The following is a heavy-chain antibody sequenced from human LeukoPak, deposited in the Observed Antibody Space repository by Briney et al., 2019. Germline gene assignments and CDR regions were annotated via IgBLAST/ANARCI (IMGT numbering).Heavy chain of an antibody. V-gene: IGHV1-2*04. Sequence: ASVKVSCKASGYTFTGYYMHWVRQAPGQGLEWMGWINPNSSGTNYAQKFQGWVTMTRDTSISTAYMELSRLRSDDTAVYYCARESYYYDSRPDAFDIWGQGTMVTVSS. D-gene: IGHD3-22*01. CDR1: GYTFTGYY. CDR3: ARESYYYDSRPDAFDI. J-gene: IGHJ3*02. CDR2: INPNSSGT.